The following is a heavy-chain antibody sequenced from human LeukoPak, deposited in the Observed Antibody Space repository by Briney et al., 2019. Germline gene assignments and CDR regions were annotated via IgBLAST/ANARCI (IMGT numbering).Heavy chain of an antibody. Sequence: SETLSLTCAVYGGSFSGYYWSWIRQPPGKGLEWIGEINHSGSTNYNPSLKSRVTISVDTPKNQFSLKLSYVTAADTAVYYCARAPSGLLWFGELSPNYYYGMDVWGKGTTVTVSS. D-gene: IGHD3-10*01. CDR3: ARAPSGLLWFGELSPNYYYGMDV. V-gene: IGHV4-34*01. J-gene: IGHJ6*04. CDR2: INHSGST. CDR1: GGSFSGYY.